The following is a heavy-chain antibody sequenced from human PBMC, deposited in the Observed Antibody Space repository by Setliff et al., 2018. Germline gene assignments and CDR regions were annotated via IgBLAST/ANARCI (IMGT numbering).Heavy chain of an antibody. V-gene: IGHV4-34*01. J-gene: IGHJ4*02. D-gene: IGHD3-3*01. CDR2: INHSGTT. CDR3: RFWSGYYKNDY. CDR1: GASINSGHY. Sequence: SETLSLTCAVSGASINSGHYWGWVRQSPGKGLDWIGEINHSGTTNYDPSLEGRISISVDTSKRQFSLKLTSVTAADMAVYYCRFWSGYYKNDYWAQGTLVTVSS.